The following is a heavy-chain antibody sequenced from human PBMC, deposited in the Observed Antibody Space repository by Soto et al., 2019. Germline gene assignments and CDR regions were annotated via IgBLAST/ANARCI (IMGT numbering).Heavy chain of an antibody. J-gene: IGHJ4*02. CDR1: GGSISSSYYY. CDR3: ARSPLGSCSSTSCYSLDY. Sequence: ASESLSLTCSVSGGSISSSYYYWGWIRPPPGKGLEWIGSIYYSGSTYYNPSLKSRVTISVDTSKNQFSLKLSSVTAADTAVYYCARSPLGSCSSTSCYSLDYWGQGTLVTVSS. V-gene: IGHV4-39*01. D-gene: IGHD2-2*01. CDR2: IYYSGST.